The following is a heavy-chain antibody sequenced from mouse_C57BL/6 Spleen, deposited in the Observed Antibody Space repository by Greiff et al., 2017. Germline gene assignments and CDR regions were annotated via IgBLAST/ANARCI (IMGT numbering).Heavy chain of an antibody. D-gene: IGHD1-1*01. CDR3: ARGAITTIVDVDY. J-gene: IGHJ2*01. Sequence: VQLQQSGAELVRPGASVKLSCKASGYTFTDYYIHWVKQRPGQGLEWIARIYPGSGNTYYNEKFKGKATLTAEKSSSTAYMQLSSLTSEDSAVYFCARGAITTIVDVDYWGQGTTVTVSA. CDR2: IYPGSGNT. V-gene: IGHV1-76*01. CDR1: GYTFTDYY.